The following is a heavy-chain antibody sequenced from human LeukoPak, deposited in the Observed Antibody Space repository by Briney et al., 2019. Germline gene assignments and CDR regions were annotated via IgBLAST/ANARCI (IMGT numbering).Heavy chain of an antibody. CDR3: ARDSSGYLRYWYFHL. V-gene: IGHV4-59*01. Sequence: SETLSLTCTLPVGSISSYYWSWIRHRPGKGLEWIGYIYYSGSTNYNPSLKSRVTISVDTSKSQLSLKPSSATAADTAVYYGARDSSGYLRYWYFHLWGRSTLVTVSS. J-gene: IGHJ2*01. CDR1: VGSISSYY. CDR2: IYYSGST. D-gene: IGHD3-22*01.